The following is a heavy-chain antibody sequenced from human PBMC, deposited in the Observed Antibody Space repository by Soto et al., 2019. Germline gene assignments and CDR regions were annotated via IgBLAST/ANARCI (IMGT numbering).Heavy chain of an antibody. Sequence: SETLSLTCTVSGGSLSSSSYYWGWIRQPPGKGLEWIGSIYYSGSTYYNPSLKSRVTISVDTSKNQFSLKLSSVTAADTAVYYCAVGARAYSDYWGQGTLVTVSS. CDR1: GGSLSSSSYY. V-gene: IGHV4-39*01. J-gene: IGHJ4*02. D-gene: IGHD1-26*01. CDR2: IYYSGST. CDR3: AVGARAYSDY.